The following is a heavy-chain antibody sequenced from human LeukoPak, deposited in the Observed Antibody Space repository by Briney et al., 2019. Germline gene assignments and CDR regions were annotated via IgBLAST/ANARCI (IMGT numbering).Heavy chain of an antibody. J-gene: IGHJ5*02. CDR2: IYYSGST. CDR3: ARLTGYSSESWFDP. CDR1: GGSISSYY. D-gene: IGHD3-9*01. Sequence: SETLSLTCTVSGGSISSYYWSWIRQPPGKGLEWIGYIYYSGSTNYNPSLKSRVTISVDTSKNQLSLKVISVTAADTAVYYCARLTGYSSESWFDPWGQGTLVTVSS. V-gene: IGHV4-59*01.